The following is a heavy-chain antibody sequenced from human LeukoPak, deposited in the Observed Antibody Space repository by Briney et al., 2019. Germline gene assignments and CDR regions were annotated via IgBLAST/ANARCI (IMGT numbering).Heavy chain of an antibody. CDR1: GDSITGYY. Sequence: PSETLSLTCTVSGDSITGYYWSWIRQPPGKGLEWIGYIHYSGSTNYNPSLNSRVTISVDTSKNQFSLKLSSVTAADTAVYYCARVGIAAAGNWFDPWGQGTLVTVSS. CDR2: IHYSGST. CDR3: ARVGIAAAGNWFDP. J-gene: IGHJ5*02. V-gene: IGHV4-59*01. D-gene: IGHD6-13*01.